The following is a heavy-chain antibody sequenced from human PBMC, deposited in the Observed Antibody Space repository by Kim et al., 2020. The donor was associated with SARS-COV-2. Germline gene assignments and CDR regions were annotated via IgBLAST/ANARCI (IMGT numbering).Heavy chain of an antibody. CDR3: ASNSLGFGSESYGMDV. CDR2: IYYSGST. D-gene: IGHD3-10*01. V-gene: IGHV4-39*01. J-gene: IGHJ6*02. CDR1: GGSISSSSYY. Sequence: SETLSLTCTVSGGSISSSSYYWGWIRQPPGKGLEWIGSIYYSGSTYYNPSLKSRVTISVDTSKNQFSLKLSSVTAADTAVYYCASNSLGFGSESYGMDVWGQGTTVTVSS.